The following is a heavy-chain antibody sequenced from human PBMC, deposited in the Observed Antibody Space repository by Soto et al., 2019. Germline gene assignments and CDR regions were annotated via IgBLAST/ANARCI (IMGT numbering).Heavy chain of an antibody. CDR1: GGSISSYY. CDR2: IYYSGST. V-gene: IGHV4-59*01. Sequence: KSSETLSLTCTVSGGSISSYYWSWIRQPPGKGLEWIGYIYYSGSTNYNPSLKSRVTISVDTSKNQFSLKLSSVTAADTAVYYCARAIITGSKVYYYYYGMDVWGQGTTVT. D-gene: IGHD3-9*01. J-gene: IGHJ6*02. CDR3: ARAIITGSKVYYYYYGMDV.